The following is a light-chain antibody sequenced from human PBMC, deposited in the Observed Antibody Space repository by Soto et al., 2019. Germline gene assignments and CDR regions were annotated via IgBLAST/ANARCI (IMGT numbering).Light chain of an antibody. V-gene: IGKV1-5*01. CDR3: LQYNTFPNS. CDR2: DAT. J-gene: IGKJ2*03. Sequence: DIQMTQSPSTLSASIGDSVTLTCRASQIIARWLAWYQQKPGKAPNLVIYDATKLQRGVPSRFSATASGAEFTLTISGLQAEDFATYYCLQYNTFPNSFGQGTRLEI. CDR1: QIIARW.